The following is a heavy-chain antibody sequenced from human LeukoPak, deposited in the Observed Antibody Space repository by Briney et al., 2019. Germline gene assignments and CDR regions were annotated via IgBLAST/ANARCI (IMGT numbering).Heavy chain of an antibody. Sequence: ASVKVSCKASGGSFSSYAISWVRQAPGQGLQWMGRIIPIPGLANYAQKLQGRVTMTTDTSTSTAYMELRSLRSDDTAVYYCARLTNAYCGGDCSPGAFDIWGQGTMVTVSS. CDR3: ARLTNAYCGGDCSPGAFDI. CDR1: GGSFSSYA. CDR2: IIPIPGLA. D-gene: IGHD2-21*01. V-gene: IGHV1-69*04. J-gene: IGHJ3*02.